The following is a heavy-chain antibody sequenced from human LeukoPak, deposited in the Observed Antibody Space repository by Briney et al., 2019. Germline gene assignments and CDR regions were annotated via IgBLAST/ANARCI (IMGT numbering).Heavy chain of an antibody. CDR2: IYYSGST. Sequence: SETLSLTCTVSGGSISNYYWSWIRQPPGKGLEWIGYIYYSGSTNYNPSLKSRVTISVDTSKNQFSLKLNSVTAADTAVYYCSGGSPPDYWGQGTLVTVSS. D-gene: IGHD2-15*01. V-gene: IGHV4-59*01. J-gene: IGHJ4*02. CDR1: GGSISNYY. CDR3: SGGSPPDY.